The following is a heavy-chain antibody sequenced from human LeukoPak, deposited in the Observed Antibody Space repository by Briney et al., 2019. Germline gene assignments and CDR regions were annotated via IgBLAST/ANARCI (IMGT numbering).Heavy chain of an antibody. CDR2: ISSSGST. V-gene: IGHV4-61*02. Sequence: PSQTLSLTCTVSGDSISSGDYYWSWIRQPAGKGLEWIGRISSSGSTNYNPSLNGRVTMSVDTSKTQFYLNLRSVTAADTAIYYCARGIVRGVSAPDIWGQGTMVTVSS. J-gene: IGHJ3*02. CDR1: GDSISSGDYY. CDR3: ARGIVRGVSAPDI. D-gene: IGHD3-10*01.